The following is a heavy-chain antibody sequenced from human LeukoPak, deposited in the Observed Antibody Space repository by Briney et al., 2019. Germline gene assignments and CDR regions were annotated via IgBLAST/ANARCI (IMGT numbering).Heavy chain of an antibody. D-gene: IGHD5-24*01. CDR2: IYTSGST. CDR3: ARDSNSRDGYRG. J-gene: IGHJ4*02. CDR1: GGSISSYY. V-gene: IGHV4-4*09. Sequence: SETLSLTCTVSGGSISSYYWSWIRQPPGKGLEWIGYIYTSGSTNYNPSLKSRVTISVDTSKNQFSLKLSSVTAADTAVYYCARDSNSRDGYRGWGQGTLVTVSS.